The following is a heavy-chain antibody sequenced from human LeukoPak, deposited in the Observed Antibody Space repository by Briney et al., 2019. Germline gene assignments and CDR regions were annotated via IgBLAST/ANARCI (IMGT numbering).Heavy chain of an antibody. V-gene: IGHV3-21*01. CDR1: GFTFSSYS. J-gene: IGHJ4*02. D-gene: IGHD2-2*02. CDR3: ARDLVVPAAIPADY. CDR2: ISSSSSYI. Sequence: GGSLRLSCAASGFTFSSYSMNWVRQAPGKGLEWVSSISSSSSYIYYADSVKGRFTISRDNAKNSLYLQMNSLRADDTAVYYCARDLVVPAAIPADYWGQGALVTVSS.